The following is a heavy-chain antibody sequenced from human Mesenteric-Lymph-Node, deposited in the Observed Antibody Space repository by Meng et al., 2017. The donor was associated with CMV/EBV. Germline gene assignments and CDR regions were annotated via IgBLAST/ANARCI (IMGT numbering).Heavy chain of an antibody. CDR1: GYTFTSYY. D-gene: IGHD6-25*01. V-gene: IGHV1-46*01. J-gene: IGHJ4*02. CDR2: INPSGGST. Sequence: ASVKVSCKASGYTFTSYYMHWVRQAPGQGLEWMGIINPSGGSTSYAQKFQGRVTMTRDTSTSTTYMELRSLSSGDTAVYYCARAALAAAIWDYWGQGTLVTVSS. CDR3: ARAALAAAIWDY.